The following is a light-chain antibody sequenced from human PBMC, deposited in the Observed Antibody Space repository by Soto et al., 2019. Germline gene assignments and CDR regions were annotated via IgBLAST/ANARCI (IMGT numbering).Light chain of an antibody. CDR1: RSDVGGYNY. CDR3: SSYTSSSTVYV. CDR2: DVS. J-gene: IGLJ1*01. V-gene: IGLV2-14*01. Sequence: QPVLNHPASVSGATGQSITISCTGKRSDVGGYNYVSWYQQHPGKAPKLMIYDVSNRPSGVSNRFSGSKSGNTASLTISGLQAEDEADYYCSSYTSSSTVYVFGTGTKVTVL.